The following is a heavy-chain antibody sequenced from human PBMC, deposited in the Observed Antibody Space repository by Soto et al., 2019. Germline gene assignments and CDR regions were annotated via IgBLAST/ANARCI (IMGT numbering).Heavy chain of an antibody. Sequence: PGGSLRLSCAASGFIFSNAWMSWVRQAPGKGLEWVGRIKSKTDGGTIDYAAPVKGRFTISRDDSKNTFYLQMNSLKIEDTAVYYCTTPHGDSYYYYGLDVWGQGTTVTVSS. CDR2: IKSKTDGGTI. V-gene: IGHV3-15*01. J-gene: IGHJ6*02. D-gene: IGHD3-3*01. CDR3: TTPHGDSYYYYGLDV. CDR1: GFIFSNAW.